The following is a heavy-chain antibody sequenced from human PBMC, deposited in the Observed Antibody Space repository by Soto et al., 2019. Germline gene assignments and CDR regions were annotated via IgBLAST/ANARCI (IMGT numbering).Heavy chain of an antibody. D-gene: IGHD5-12*01. Sequence: GGSLRLSCAASGFTFSSYAMSWVRQAPWKGLEWVSAISGSGGSTYYADSVKGRFTISRDNSKNTPYLQMNSLRAEDTAVYYCAKDNVDIVATTTFDYWGQGTLVTVFS. CDR3: AKDNVDIVATTTFDY. CDR2: ISGSGGST. CDR1: GFTFSSYA. J-gene: IGHJ4*02. V-gene: IGHV3-23*01.